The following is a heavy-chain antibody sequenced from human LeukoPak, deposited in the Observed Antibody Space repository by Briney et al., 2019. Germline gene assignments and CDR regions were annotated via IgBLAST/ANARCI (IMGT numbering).Heavy chain of an antibody. CDR1: GGSFSGYY. CDR2: INHTVST. V-gene: IGHV4-34*01. J-gene: IGHJ4*02. Sequence: SETLSLTRAVYGGSFSGYYWSGMRPPPRKGREWRGEINHTVSTNYNPSLKSRVTISVDTSKNQFSLKLSSVPAADTAVYYCARGNSPLGELFYWGQGTLVTVSS. CDR3: ARGNSPLGELFY. D-gene: IGHD3-16*01.